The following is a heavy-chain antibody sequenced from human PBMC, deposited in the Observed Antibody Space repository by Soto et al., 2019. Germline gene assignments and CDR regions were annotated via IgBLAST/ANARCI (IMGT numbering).Heavy chain of an antibody. D-gene: IGHD3-10*01. CDR1: GGSISSYY. CDR2: IYYSGRT. CDR3: AIMVRGGGSIDTDY. V-gene: IGHV4-59*01. Sequence: QVQLQESGPGLVKPSETLSLTCTVSGGSISSYYWSWIRQPPGKGLEWIGYIYYSGRTNYNPSLKSRVTISVDTSKNQFSLKLSSVTAADTAVYYCAIMVRGGGSIDTDYWGQGTLVTVSS. J-gene: IGHJ4*02.